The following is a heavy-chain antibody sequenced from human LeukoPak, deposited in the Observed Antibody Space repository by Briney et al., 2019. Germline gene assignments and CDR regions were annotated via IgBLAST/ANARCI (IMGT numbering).Heavy chain of an antibody. Sequence: ASVKVSCTVSGSSLSELSLYWVRQAPGKGLEWMGGFDVIDSETFYAQKFQGRVTVTEDSSTDTAYMELRSLTSDDTALYYCAAGRPYSLLDYWGQGTLVTVSS. CDR3: AAGRPYSLLDY. D-gene: IGHD5-18*01. V-gene: IGHV1-24*01. J-gene: IGHJ4*02. CDR2: FDVIDSET. CDR1: GSSLSELS.